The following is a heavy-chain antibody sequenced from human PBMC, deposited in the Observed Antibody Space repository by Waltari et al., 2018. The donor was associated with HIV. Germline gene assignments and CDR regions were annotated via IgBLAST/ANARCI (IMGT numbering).Heavy chain of an antibody. Sequence: DVQLVESGGGLVQPGGSLRLSCAASGFTVITNYVGWVRQAPGKGLEWVSLIKQLGATFYADSVRARFTISRDTSMNTVHLQMDSLRAGDTAVYYCVRERNTIKTTSYYFDYWGQGTLVTVSS. D-gene: IGHD1-1*01. CDR1: GFTVITNY. CDR3: VRERNTIKTTSYYFDY. CDR2: IKQLGAT. J-gene: IGHJ4*02. V-gene: IGHV3-66*01.